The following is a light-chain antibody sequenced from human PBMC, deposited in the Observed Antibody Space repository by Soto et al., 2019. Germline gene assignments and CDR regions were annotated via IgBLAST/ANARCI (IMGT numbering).Light chain of an antibody. CDR1: QSIRTW. V-gene: IGKV1-5*03. Sequence: DIQMTQSPSTLSAAVGDRVTITCQASQSIRTWLAWYQQRPGEAPNLLIYEASKLQIGVPSRFSGSGSGTEFTVTISSLQPDDVGTYYCQQYYTYPYTFGQGTKLEI. CDR2: EAS. J-gene: IGKJ2*01. CDR3: QQYYTYPYT.